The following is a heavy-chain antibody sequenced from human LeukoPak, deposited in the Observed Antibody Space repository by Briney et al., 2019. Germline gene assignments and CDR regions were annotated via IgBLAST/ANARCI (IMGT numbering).Heavy chain of an antibody. CDR2: ISGSGGST. V-gene: IGHV3-23*01. Sequence: PGGSLRLSCAASGFTFSSYGMSWVRQAPGKGLEWVSAISGSGGSTYYADSVKGRFTISRDNSKNTLYLQMNSLRAEDTAVYYCAKDHGDGYTLIHWGQGTLVTVSS. CDR3: AKDHGDGYTLIH. J-gene: IGHJ4*02. D-gene: IGHD5-24*01. CDR1: GFTFSSYG.